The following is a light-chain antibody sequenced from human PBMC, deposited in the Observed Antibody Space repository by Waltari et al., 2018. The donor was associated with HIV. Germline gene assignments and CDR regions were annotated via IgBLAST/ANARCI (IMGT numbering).Light chain of an antibody. Sequence: QSVLTQPPSVSAAPGQKVTISCSGSSSNIGKNFVSWYKQLPGTAPKLLIYDHNKRPSGIPNLFSGSKSGTSATLGLTGLQTGDEADYYCGTWDSSLSGVVFGGGTKLTVL. CDR2: DHN. CDR1: SSNIGKNF. CDR3: GTWDSSLSGVV. V-gene: IGLV1-51*01. J-gene: IGLJ3*02.